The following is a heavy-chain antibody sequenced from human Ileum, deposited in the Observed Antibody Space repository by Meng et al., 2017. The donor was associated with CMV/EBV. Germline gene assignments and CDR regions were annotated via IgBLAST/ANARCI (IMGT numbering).Heavy chain of an antibody. CDR1: GASITTYY. CDR2: VYDSADI. CDR3: ARVLQDHSWEMDV. J-gene: IGHJ6*02. Sequence: SETLSLTCTVSGASITTYYWSWIRQSPGKGLEWIGYVYDSADIRYNPSLKSRVTISADTSKNEFSLKLRSVNAADTAVYYCARVLQDHSWEMDVWGQGTTVTVSS. V-gene: IGHV4-59*01. D-gene: IGHD4-11*01.